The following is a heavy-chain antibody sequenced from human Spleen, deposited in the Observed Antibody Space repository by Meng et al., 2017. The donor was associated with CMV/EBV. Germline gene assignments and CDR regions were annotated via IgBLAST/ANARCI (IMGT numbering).Heavy chain of an antibody. Sequence: SETLSLTCAVYGGSFSGYYWRWIRQTPGKGLEWIGEINHSGSTNYNPSLKSRVPISVDTSKKQFSLKLSSVTAADTAVYYCARVPKPYYYDSSGYYSLGYYFDYWGQGTLVTVSS. CDR2: INHSGST. V-gene: IGHV4-34*01. J-gene: IGHJ4*02. D-gene: IGHD3-22*01. CDR3: ARVPKPYYYDSSGYYSLGYYFDY. CDR1: GGSFSGYY.